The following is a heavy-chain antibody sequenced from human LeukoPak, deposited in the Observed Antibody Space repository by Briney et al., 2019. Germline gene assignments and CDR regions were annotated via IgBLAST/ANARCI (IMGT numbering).Heavy chain of an antibody. D-gene: IGHD3-16*01. V-gene: IGHV3-7*01. CDR3: ARDRVTTFGLVLLGGFYVY. J-gene: IGHJ4*02. CDR2: IKRDGSEK. Sequence: PGGSLRLSCAASGFTFSDYWMSWVRQAPGKGLEWVANIKRDGSEKYYVDSVKGRFTISRDNAKNSLYLQMNILRAEDRAVYCCARDRVTTFGLVLLGGFYVYWGQGTPVTVSS. CDR1: GFTFSDYW.